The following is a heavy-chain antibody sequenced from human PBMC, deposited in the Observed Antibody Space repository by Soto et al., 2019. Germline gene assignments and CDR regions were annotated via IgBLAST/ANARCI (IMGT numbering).Heavy chain of an antibody. J-gene: IGHJ4*02. D-gene: IGHD2-2*01. Sequence: ASVKVSFTASGGTFSSYAISWVRQAPGQGLEWMGGINPNFGSTNYAQKFQGRVTMTRDTSISTAYMELSRLRSDDTAMYYCARSLGYCISTSCQGGGADYWGQGTLVTVSS. CDR2: INPNFGST. CDR3: ARSLGYCISTSCQGGGADY. CDR1: GGTFSSYA. V-gene: IGHV1-2*02.